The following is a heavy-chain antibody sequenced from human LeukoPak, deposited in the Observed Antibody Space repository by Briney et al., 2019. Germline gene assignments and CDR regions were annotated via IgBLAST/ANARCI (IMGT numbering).Heavy chain of an antibody. CDR1: GGSISSGSYY. Sequence: SETLSLTCTVSGGSISSGSYYWSWIRQPAGKGLEWIGRIYTSGSTNYNPSLKSRVTISVDTSKNRFSLKLSSVTAADTAVYYCARGIVGATTRMGHAFDIWGQGTMVTVSS. V-gene: IGHV4-61*02. CDR2: IYTSGST. D-gene: IGHD1-26*01. J-gene: IGHJ3*02. CDR3: ARGIVGATTRMGHAFDI.